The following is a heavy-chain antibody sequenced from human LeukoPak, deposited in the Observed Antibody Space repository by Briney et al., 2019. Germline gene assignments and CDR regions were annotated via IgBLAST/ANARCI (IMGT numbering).Heavy chain of an antibody. J-gene: IGHJ4*02. CDR2: IWYDGSNK. CDR3: AKGGSYFDY. CDR1: GFTFSSYG. Sequence: GGSLRLSCAASGFTFSSYGMHRVRQAPGKGLEWVAVIWYDGSNKYYADSVKGRFTISRDNSKNTLYLQMNSLRAEDTAVYYCAKGGSYFDYWGQGTLVTVSS. D-gene: IGHD1-26*01. V-gene: IGHV3-33*06.